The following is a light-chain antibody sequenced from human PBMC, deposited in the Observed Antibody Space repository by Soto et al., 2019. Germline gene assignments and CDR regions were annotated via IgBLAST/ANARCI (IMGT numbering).Light chain of an antibody. J-gene: IGKJ5*01. CDR1: QRISDW. Sequence: DIQMTQSPSTLSASVGDRVTITCRASQRISDWLAWYQQKPGKAPKLLIYDVFNLQSGVPSRFSGSGSGTEFTLIINSLHPDDFATYYCQQYNSHSDTFGQGTRLEIK. CDR3: QQYNSHSDT. CDR2: DVF. V-gene: IGKV1-5*01.